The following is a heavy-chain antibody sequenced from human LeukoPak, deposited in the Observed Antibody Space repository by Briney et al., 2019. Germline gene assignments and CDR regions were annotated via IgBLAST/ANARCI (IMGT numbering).Heavy chain of an antibody. D-gene: IGHD3-10*01. V-gene: IGHV4-39*07. CDR3: ATDMGPYDY. CDR1: GGSINTGSYY. J-gene: IGHJ4*02. Sequence: PSETLSLTCTVSGGSINTGSYYWGWVRQPPGKGLEWIGTIYYSGSTYYNPSLKSQVTVSLDTSRNQFSLKLSSVTAADTAVYYCATDMGPYDYWGQGTLVTVSS. CDR2: IYYSGST.